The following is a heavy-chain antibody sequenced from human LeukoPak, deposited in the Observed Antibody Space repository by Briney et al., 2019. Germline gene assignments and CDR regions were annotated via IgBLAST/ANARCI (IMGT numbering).Heavy chain of an antibody. CDR2: IYPGDSDT. CDR1: GSSFTSYW. CDR3: AGMYSSSHIFDS. D-gene: IGHD6-6*01. V-gene: IGHV5-51*01. J-gene: IGHJ4*02. Sequence: GGSLKISCQGSGSSFTSYWIAGVRQMTGKGLGWMGIIYPGDSDTRYSPSFQGQVTISADKSISTAYMQWSSLKASDTAMSYCAGMYSSSHIFDSWGQGTLVTVSS.